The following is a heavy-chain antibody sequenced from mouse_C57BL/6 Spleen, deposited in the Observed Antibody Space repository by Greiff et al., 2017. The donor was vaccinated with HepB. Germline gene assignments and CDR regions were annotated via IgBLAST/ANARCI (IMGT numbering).Heavy chain of an antibody. Sequence: EVQGVESGPELVKPGDSVKISCKASGYSFTGYFMNWVMQSHGKSLEWIGRINPYNGDTFYNQKFKGKATLTVDKSSSTAHMELRSLTAEDAAVYYCAREGADYDGDYWGQGTTLTVSS. V-gene: IGHV1-20*01. CDR1: GYSFTGYF. CDR2: INPYNGDT. D-gene: IGHD2-4*01. J-gene: IGHJ2*01. CDR3: AREGADYDGDY.